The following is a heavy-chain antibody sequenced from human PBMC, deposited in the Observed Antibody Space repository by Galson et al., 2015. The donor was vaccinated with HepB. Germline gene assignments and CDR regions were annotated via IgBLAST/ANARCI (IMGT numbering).Heavy chain of an antibody. J-gene: IGHJ4*02. D-gene: IGHD6-19*01. CDR2: IDWDDDK. CDR1: GFSLSTSGMR. Sequence: PALVKPTQTLTLTCTFSGFSLSTSGMRVSWIRQPPGKALEWLARIDWDDDKFHSTSLKTRLTISKDTSKNQVVLTMTNMDPVDTATYYCARIGARSSGWDFDYWGQGTLVTVSS. V-gene: IGHV2-70*04. CDR3: ARIGARSSGWDFDY.